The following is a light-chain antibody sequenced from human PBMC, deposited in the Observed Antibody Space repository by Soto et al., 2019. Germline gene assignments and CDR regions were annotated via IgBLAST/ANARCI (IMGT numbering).Light chain of an antibody. CDR3: LQDYNYPLT. Sequence: EIVLAQSPATLSVSPGERATLSWRASQSVSSKVAWYQQKPGQAPRLLIYDASTRATGIPDRFSGSGSGTDFTLTISSLQPEDFATYYCLQDYNYPLTFGGGTKVDI. CDR1: QSVSSK. J-gene: IGKJ4*01. CDR2: DAS. V-gene: IGKV3-15*01.